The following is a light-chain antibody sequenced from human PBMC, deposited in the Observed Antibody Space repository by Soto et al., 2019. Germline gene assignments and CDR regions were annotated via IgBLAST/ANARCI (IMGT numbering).Light chain of an antibody. CDR1: SSNIGAGYE. CDR3: LSYDSSLGVV. Sequence: QSVLTQPPSVSGAPGQRVTISCTGSSSNIGAGYEVHWYQQLPGTAPKLLIYGNNNRPSGVPDRISGSKSGTSVSLAITGLRAEDEADYYCLSYDSSLGVVFGGGTKSPS. J-gene: IGLJ3*02. CDR2: GNN. V-gene: IGLV1-40*01.